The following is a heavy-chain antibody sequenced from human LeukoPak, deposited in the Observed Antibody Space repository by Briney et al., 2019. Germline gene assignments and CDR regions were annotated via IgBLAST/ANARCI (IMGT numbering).Heavy chain of an antibody. CDR2: ISWNSGNI. J-gene: IGHJ4*02. CDR1: GFTFDDYA. D-gene: IGHD5-18*01. CDR3: AKGYSYDMTYYFDY. V-gene: IGHV3-9*03. Sequence: PGRSLRLSCAASGFTFDDYAMHWVRQAPGKGLEWVSGISWNSGNIGYADSVKGRFAISRDSAKNSLYLQMNSLRVEDMALYYCAKGYSYDMTYYFDYWGQGTLVTVSS.